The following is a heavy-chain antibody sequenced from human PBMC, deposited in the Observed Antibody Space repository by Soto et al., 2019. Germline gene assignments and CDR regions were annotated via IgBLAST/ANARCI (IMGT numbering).Heavy chain of an antibody. D-gene: IGHD4-4*01. Sequence: QVQLQESGPGLLKPSQTLSLTCTVSGGSVSSSGYFWSWIRQHPAKGLEWIGYIFYSGSTSYNPSLESRVSISIDKSENTVSLRLTSVSAADTAVYFCGSSRGPTLRRYYYFGMDVWGQGTTVTVSS. CDR1: GGSVSSSGYF. CDR3: GSSRGPTLRRYYYFGMDV. V-gene: IGHV4-31*03. CDR2: IFYSGST. J-gene: IGHJ6*02.